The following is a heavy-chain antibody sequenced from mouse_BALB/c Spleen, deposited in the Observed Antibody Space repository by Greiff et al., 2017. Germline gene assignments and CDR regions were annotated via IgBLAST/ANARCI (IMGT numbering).Heavy chain of an antibody. CDR2: IDPANGNT. V-gene: IGHV14-3*02. CDR3: ARSTTVVGGAMDY. Sequence: VQLQQSGAELVKPGASVKLSCTASGFNIKDTYMHWVKQRPEQGLVWIGRIDPANGNTKYDPKFQGKATITADTSSNTAYLQLSSLTSEDTAVYYCARSTTVVGGAMDYWGQGTSVTVSS. CDR1: GFNIKDTY. D-gene: IGHD1-1*01. J-gene: IGHJ4*01.